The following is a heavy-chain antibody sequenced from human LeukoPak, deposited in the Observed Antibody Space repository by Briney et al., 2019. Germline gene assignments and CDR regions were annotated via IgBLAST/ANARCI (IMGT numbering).Heavy chain of an antibody. CDR3: AKEAMYCRTDTRCHLH. CDR2: ISGSATTT. Sequence: PGGSLRLSCAASGFTFTTYAMSWVRQAPGKGLEWVSAISGSATTTYYADSVKGRFTISRDNSENTLYLQMNSLRAEDTAVYYCAKEAMYCRTDTRCHLHWGQGTLVTVSS. CDR1: GFTFTTYA. V-gene: IGHV3-23*01. D-gene: IGHD2-2*01. J-gene: IGHJ4*02.